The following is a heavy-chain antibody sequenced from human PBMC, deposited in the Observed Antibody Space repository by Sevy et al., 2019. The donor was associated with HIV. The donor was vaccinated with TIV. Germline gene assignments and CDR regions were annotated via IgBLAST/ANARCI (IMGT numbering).Heavy chain of an antibody. CDR2: ISSSGSTI. D-gene: IGHD4-17*01. CDR3: ARPLYGGNSLSAAFDI. CDR1: GFTFNTYW. V-gene: IGHV3-11*01. J-gene: IGHJ3*02. Sequence: GGSLRLSCAASGFTFNTYWMSWVRQAPGKGLEWVSYISSSGSTIYYADSVKGRFTISRDNAKNSLYLQMNSLRAEDTAVYYCARPLYGGNSLSAAFDIWGQGTMVTVSS.